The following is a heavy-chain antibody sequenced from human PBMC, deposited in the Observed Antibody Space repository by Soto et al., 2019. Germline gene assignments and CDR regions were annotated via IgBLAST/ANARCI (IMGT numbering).Heavy chain of an antibody. D-gene: IGHD3-3*01. J-gene: IGHJ6*02. Sequence: GGSLRLSCAASGFTFSSYAMSWVRQAPGKGLEWVSAISGSGGSTYYADSVKGRFTISRDNSKNTLYLQMNSLRAEDTAVYYWANRHYDFWSGYYSDYYYGMDVWGQGTTVTVSS. V-gene: IGHV3-23*01. CDR2: ISGSGGST. CDR3: ANRHYDFWSGYYSDYYYGMDV. CDR1: GFTFSSYA.